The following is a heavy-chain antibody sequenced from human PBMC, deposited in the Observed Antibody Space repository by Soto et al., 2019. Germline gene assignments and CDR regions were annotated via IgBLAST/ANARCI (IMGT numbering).Heavy chain of an antibody. Sequence: SETLSLTCTVSGGSISSYYWSWIRQPPGKGLEWIGYIYYSGSTNYNPSLKSRVTISVDTSKNQFSLKLSSVTAADTAVYYCARSSTTYRIAAAGDFDYWGQGTLVTVSS. CDR2: IYYSGST. CDR1: GGSISSYY. D-gene: IGHD6-13*01. V-gene: IGHV4-59*01. J-gene: IGHJ4*02. CDR3: ARSSTTYRIAAAGDFDY.